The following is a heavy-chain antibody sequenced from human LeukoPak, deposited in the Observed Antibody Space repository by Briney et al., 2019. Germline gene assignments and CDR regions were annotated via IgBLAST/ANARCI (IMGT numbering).Heavy chain of an antibody. CDR1: GFTFSSYW. CDR2: IKQDGSEK. D-gene: IGHD3-10*01. Sequence: GGSLRLSCAASGFTFSSYWMSWVRQAPGKGLEWVANIKQDGSEKYYVDSVMGRFTISRDNAKNSLYLQMNSLRAEDTAVYYCASGSGATMVRGVMARPDYWGQGTLVTVSS. CDR3: ASGSGATMVRGVMARPDY. V-gene: IGHV3-7*01. J-gene: IGHJ4*02.